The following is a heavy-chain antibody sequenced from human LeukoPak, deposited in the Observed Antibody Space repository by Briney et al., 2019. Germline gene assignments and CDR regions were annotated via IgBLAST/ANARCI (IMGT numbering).Heavy chain of an antibody. CDR2: MNPNSGNT. Sequence: ASVKVSCKASGYTFTSYDINWVRQATGQGLEWMGWMNPNSGNTGYAQKFQGRVTMTRNTSISTAHMELSSLRSEDTAVYYCARAGELLWFGEPYYYYMDVWGKGTTVTISS. CDR1: GYTFTSYD. J-gene: IGHJ6*03. CDR3: ARAGELLWFGEPYYYYMDV. V-gene: IGHV1-8*01. D-gene: IGHD3-10*01.